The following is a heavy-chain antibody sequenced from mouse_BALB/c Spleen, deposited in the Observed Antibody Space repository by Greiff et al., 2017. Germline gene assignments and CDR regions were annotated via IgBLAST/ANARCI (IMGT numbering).Heavy chain of an antibody. CDR3: VYRDY. D-gene: IGHD2-14*01. V-gene: IGHV1-12*01. CDR2: IYPGNGDT. CDR1: GYTFTSYN. Sequence: LQESGAELVKPGASVKMSCKASGYTFTSYNMHWVKQTPGQGLEWIGAIYPGNGDTSYNQKFKGKATLTADKSSSTAYMQLSSLTSEDSAVYYCVYRDYWGQGTTLTVSS. J-gene: IGHJ2*01.